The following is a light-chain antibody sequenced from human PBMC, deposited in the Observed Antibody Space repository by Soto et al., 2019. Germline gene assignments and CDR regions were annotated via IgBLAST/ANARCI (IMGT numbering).Light chain of an antibody. CDR1: SSDVGGYNS. J-gene: IGLJ2*01. CDR3: RSYISSSTV. V-gene: IGLV2-14*01. Sequence: QSVLTQPASVSGSPGQSITISCTGTSSDVGGYNSVSWYQHHPGKAPKLMIYEVSNRPSGVSNRFSGSKSGNTASLIISGLQAEDEADYYCRSYISSSTVFGGGTKLTVL. CDR2: EVS.